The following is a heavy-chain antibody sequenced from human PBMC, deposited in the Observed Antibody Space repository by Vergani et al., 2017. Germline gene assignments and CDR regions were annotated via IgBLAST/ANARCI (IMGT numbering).Heavy chain of an antibody. CDR2: IYTSGST. CDR3: ARGIXGYCSSTSCYWFGP. Sequence: QVQLQESGPGLVKPSETLSLTCTVSGGSISSYYWSWIRQPAGKGLEWIGRIYTSGSTNYNPYLKSRVTMSVDTSKNQFSLKLSSVTAADTAVYYCARGIXGYCSSTSCYWFGPWGQGTLVTVSS. D-gene: IGHD2-2*01. J-gene: IGHJ5*02. CDR1: GGSISSYY. V-gene: IGHV4-4*07.